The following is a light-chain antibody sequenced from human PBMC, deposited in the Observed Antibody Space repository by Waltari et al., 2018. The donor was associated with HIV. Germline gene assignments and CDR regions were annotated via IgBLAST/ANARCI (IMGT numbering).Light chain of an antibody. J-gene: IGKJ1*01. CDR3: QQRSSWSLT. CDR2: ETS. V-gene: IGKV3-11*01. Sequence: ELVLTQSLATLSLSPGERATLSCWASQSVRRYLAWYQQRPDQAPRLLIYETSNRATGITARFSGSGSGTDFTLTISSLEPEDFAVYYCQQRSSWSLTLGQGTNVEFK. CDR1: QSVRRY.